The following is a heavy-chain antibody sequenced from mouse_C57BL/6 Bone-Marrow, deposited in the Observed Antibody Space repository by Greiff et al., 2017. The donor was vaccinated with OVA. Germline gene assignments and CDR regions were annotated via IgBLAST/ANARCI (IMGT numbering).Heavy chain of an antibody. J-gene: IGHJ4*01. D-gene: IGHD1-1*01. V-gene: IGHV3-6*01. CDR2: ISYDGSN. CDR3: ASFTTVVAHYYAMDY. Sequence: ESGPGLVKPSQSLSLTCSVTGYSITSGYYWNWIRQFPGNKLEWMGYISYDGSNNYNPSLKNRISITRDTSKNQFFLKLNSVTTEDTATYYCASFTTVVAHYYAMDYWGQGTSVTVSS. CDR1: GYSITSGYY.